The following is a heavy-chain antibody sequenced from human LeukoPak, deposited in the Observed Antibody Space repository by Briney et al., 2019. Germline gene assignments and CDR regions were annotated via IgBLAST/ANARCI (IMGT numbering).Heavy chain of an antibody. V-gene: IGHV3-23*01. D-gene: IGHD2-15*01. CDR1: GFTFSSYA. J-gene: IGHJ4*02. Sequence: GGSLRLSCAASGFTFSSYAVSWVRQAPGKGLEWVSAISGSGGSTYYADSVKGRFTISRDNSKSTLYLQMNSLRAEDTAVYYCAKEIDCSGGSCQDYWGQGTLVTVSS. CDR2: ISGSGGST. CDR3: AKEIDCSGGSCQDY.